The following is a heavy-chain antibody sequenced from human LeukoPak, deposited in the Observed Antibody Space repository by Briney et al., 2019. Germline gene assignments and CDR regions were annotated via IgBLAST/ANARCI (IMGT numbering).Heavy chain of an antibody. D-gene: IGHD4-17*01. CDR3: ARDEDYGDYTNPRRYYYGMDV. CDR2: INPSGGST. CDR1: GYTFTSYY. J-gene: IGHJ6*02. Sequence: ASVKVSCKASGYTFTSYYMHWVRQAPGQGLEWMGIINPSGGSTSYAQKFQGRVTITADESTSTAYMELSSLRSEDTAVYYCARDEDYGDYTNPRRYYYGMDVWGQGTTVTVSS. V-gene: IGHV1-46*01.